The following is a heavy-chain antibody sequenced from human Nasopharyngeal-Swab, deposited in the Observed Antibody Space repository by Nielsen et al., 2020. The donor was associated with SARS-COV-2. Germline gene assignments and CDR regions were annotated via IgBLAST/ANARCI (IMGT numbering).Heavy chain of an antibody. V-gene: IGHV3-33*01. D-gene: IGHD4-17*01. CDR2: IWYDGSNK. CDR3: PRLQATTVTDY. Sequence: GGSLRLSCAASGFTFSSYGMHWVRQAPGKGLEWVAVIWYDGSNKYYADSVKGRFTISRDNSKNTLYLQMNSLRAEDTAVYYCPRLQATTVTDYWGQGTLVTVSS. CDR1: GFTFSSYG. J-gene: IGHJ4*02.